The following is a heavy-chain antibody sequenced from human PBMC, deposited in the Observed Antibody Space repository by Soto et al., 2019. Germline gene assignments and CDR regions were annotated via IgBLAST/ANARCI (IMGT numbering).Heavy chain of an antibody. J-gene: IGHJ5*02. D-gene: IGHD3-3*01. Sequence: ASVKVSCKLSGYTLTELSMHWVRQAPGKGLEWMGGFDPEDGETIYAQKFQGRVTMTEDTSTDTAYMELSSLRSEDTAVYYCATDLLRSGYYWFDPWGQGTLVTVSS. CDR2: FDPEDGET. CDR3: ATDLLRSGYYWFDP. V-gene: IGHV1-24*01. CDR1: GYTLTELS.